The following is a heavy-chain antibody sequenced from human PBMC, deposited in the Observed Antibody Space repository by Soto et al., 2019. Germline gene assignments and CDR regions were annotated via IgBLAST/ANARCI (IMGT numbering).Heavy chain of an antibody. CDR3: ARQFLARKKKTTARDLSFDP. J-gene: IGHJ5*02. CDR1: GYSFTSYW. Sequence: GESLKISCKGSGYSFTSYWIGWVRQMPGKGLEWMGIIYPGDSDTRYSPSFQGQVTISADKSISTAYLQWSSLKASDTAMYYCARQFLARKKKTTARDLSFDPWGQGTLVTVSS. CDR2: IYPGDSDT. D-gene: IGHD4-17*01. V-gene: IGHV5-51*01.